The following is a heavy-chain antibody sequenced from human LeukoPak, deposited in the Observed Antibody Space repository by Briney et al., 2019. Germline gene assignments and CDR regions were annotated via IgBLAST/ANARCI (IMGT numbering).Heavy chain of an antibody. V-gene: IGHV3-33*01. J-gene: IGHJ6*02. Sequence: GGSLRLSCAASGFTFSSYGMHWVRQAPGKGLEWVAVIWYDGSNKYYADSVKGRFTISRDNAKNSLYLQMNSLRAEDTAVYYCARSDYGDYYYYYYGMDVWGQGTTVTVSS. D-gene: IGHD4-17*01. CDR2: IWYDGSNK. CDR3: ARSDYGDYYYYYYGMDV. CDR1: GFTFSSYG.